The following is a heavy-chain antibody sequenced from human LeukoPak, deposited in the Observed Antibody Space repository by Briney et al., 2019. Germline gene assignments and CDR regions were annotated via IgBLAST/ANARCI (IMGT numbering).Heavy chain of an antibody. CDR3: ARDSSGYSGYDYIPTSYYYGMDV. CDR1: GFTFTSYW. CDR2: IKQDGSEK. D-gene: IGHD5-12*01. V-gene: IGHV3-7*01. J-gene: IGHJ6*02. Sequence: GGSLRLSCAASGFTFTSYWMTWVRQAPGKGLEWVANIKQDGSEKYYVDSVKGRFTISRDNAKNSLYLQMNSLRAEDTAVYYCARDSSGYSGYDYIPTSYYYGMDVWGQGTTVTVSS.